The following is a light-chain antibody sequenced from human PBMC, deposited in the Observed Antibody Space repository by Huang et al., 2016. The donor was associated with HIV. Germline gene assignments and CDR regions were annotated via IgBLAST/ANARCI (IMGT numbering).Light chain of an antibody. CDR1: QCIGNY. V-gene: IGKV1-39*01. CDR3: QPSYDSWT. CDR2: VAS. J-gene: IGKJ1*01. Sequence: DIQMTQFPSSLSASVGDRVTVTCRSSQCIGNYLNWYHQKPGKAPKLLIYVASSLQSGVPARFSGGGSGSAFILSITSLQPEDFATYYCQPSYDSWTFGQGTKVDIK.